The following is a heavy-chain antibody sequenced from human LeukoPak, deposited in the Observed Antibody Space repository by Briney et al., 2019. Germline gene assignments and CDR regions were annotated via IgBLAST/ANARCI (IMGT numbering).Heavy chain of an antibody. V-gene: IGHV3-7*03. D-gene: IGHD6-13*01. J-gene: IGHJ4*02. Sequence: GGSLRLSCAVSGFTFSGFWMSWSRQAPGKGLEWVASINSDGSEGYYADVVKGRFTISRDNSKNTLYLQMNSLRAEDTAVYYCAKETSSWPRFAGYWGQGTLVTVSS. CDR3: AKETSSWPRFAGY. CDR2: INSDGSEG. CDR1: GFTFSGFW.